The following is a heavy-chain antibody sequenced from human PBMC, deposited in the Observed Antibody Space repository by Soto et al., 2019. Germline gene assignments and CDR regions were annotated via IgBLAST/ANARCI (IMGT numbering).Heavy chain of an antibody. CDR1: GGSISSYF. V-gene: IGHV4-59*01. J-gene: IGHJ4*02. Sequence: QVQLQESGPGLLKPSETLSLTCTVSGGSISSYFYIWVRQPPGKGLEWIGSVYYTGTTDYNPSLTSRVTISVDTSKTQFXLNLRSVTAADTAVYYCARDLAAVPRAFDXWXXGXLXTVSS. D-gene: IGHD6-13*01. CDR3: ARDLAAVPRAFDX. CDR2: VYYTGTT.